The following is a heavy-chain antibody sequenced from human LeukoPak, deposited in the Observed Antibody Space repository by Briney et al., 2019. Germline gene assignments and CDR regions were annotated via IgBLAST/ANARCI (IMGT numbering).Heavy chain of an antibody. V-gene: IGHV4-34*01. CDR2: INHSGNT. CDR3: ARGQSFTIFGVVRYYYYMGV. D-gene: IGHD3-3*01. CDR1: GGSFSGYY. Sequence: PSETLSLTCAVYGGSFSGYYWSWIRQPPGKGLEWIGEINHSGNTNYNPSLKSRVTISVDTSKTQFSLKLNSVTAADTAVYYCARGQSFTIFGVVRYYYYMGVWDKGTTVTVSS. J-gene: IGHJ6*03.